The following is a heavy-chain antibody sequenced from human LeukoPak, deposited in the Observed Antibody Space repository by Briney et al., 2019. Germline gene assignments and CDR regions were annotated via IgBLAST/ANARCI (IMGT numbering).Heavy chain of an antibody. V-gene: IGHV3-23*01. CDR1: GFTFSSYA. CDR3: AKPAYYDILTGYGT. J-gene: IGHJ4*02. Sequence: GGSLRLSCAASGFTFSSYAMSWVRQAPGKGLEWVSAISGSGGSTYYADSVRGRLTISRDNSKNTLYLQMNSLRAEDTAVYHCAKPAYYDILTGYGTWGQGTLVTVSS. D-gene: IGHD3-9*01. CDR2: ISGSGGST.